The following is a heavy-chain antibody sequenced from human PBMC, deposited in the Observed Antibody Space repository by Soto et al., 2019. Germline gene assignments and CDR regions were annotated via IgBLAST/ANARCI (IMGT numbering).Heavy chain of an antibody. CDR3: ARDSIAAVVVSFRNYGMDV. Sequence: GASVKVSCKASGYTFTSYGISWVRQAPGQGLEWMGWISAYNGNTNYAQKLQGRVTMTTDTSTSTAYMELRSLRSDDTAVYYCARDSIAAVVVSFRNYGMDVWGQGTTVTVSS. V-gene: IGHV1-18*01. CDR2: ISAYNGNT. CDR1: GYTFTSYG. D-gene: IGHD6-13*01. J-gene: IGHJ6*02.